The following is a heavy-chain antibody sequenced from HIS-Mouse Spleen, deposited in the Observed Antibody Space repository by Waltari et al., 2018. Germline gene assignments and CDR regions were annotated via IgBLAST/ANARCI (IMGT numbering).Heavy chain of an antibody. D-gene: IGHD1-26*01. CDR1: GFTLSSYS. J-gene: IGHJ4*02. CDR2: ISSSSTI. Sequence: EVQLVESGGGLVQPGGSLRLSCADSGFTLSSYSMNWVRHAPGKGLEGVSYISSSSTIYYADSVKGRFTISRDNAKNSLYLQMNSLRAEDTAVYYCARGASGSYYLVSVSDYWGQGTLVTVSS. V-gene: IGHV3-48*01. CDR3: ARGASGSYYLVSVSDY.